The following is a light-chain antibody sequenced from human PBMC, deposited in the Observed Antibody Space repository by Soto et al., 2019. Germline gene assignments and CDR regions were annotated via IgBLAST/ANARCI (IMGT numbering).Light chain of an antibody. V-gene: IGKV3-15*01. CDR1: QSVSSN. CDR2: GAS. Sequence: EIVIAHSPGTLSFSPVERATLSCRARQSVSSNLAWYQQKPGQAPRLLSYGASTRATGIPARFSGSGSGTEFTLTISSLQSEDFAVYYCQQYNNWPPITFGQGTRLEI. J-gene: IGKJ5*01. CDR3: QQYNNWPPIT.